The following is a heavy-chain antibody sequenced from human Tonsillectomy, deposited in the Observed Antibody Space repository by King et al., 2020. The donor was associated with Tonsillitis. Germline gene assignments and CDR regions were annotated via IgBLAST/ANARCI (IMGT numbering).Heavy chain of an antibody. J-gene: IGHJ4*02. Sequence: LQLQESGSGLVKPSQTLSLTCAVSGGSISSGAYSWSWIRQPPGKGLEWIGYIYPSGDTYCNPSLKSRVTISVDRSKNQFSLKLSSVTGADTAVYYCTGSSDLGAYASDVAYWGQGTLVTVPS. D-gene: IGHD2-21*01. CDR3: TGSSDLGAYASDVAY. V-gene: IGHV4-30-2*01. CDR1: GGSISSGAYS. CDR2: IYPSGDT.